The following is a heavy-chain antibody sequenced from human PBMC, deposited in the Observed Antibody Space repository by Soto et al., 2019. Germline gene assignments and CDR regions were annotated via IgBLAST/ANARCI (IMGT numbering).Heavy chain of an antibody. D-gene: IGHD3-16*01. V-gene: IGHV3-23*01. Sequence: GGSLRLSCAASGFKFSNYAMSWVRQAPGKGLEWVSLISATGGGTYYADSVKGRFTISRDNSHNTLYLQVHSLTAEDTAVYYCAKDRRAGGNSAFYFDFWGQGAQVTVFS. CDR1: GFKFSNYA. CDR2: ISATGGGT. J-gene: IGHJ4*02. CDR3: AKDRRAGGNSAFYFDF.